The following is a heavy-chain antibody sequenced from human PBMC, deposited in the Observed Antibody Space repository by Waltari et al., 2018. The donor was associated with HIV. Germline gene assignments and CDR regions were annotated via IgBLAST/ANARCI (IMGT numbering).Heavy chain of an antibody. Sequence: QVQLVESGGGVVQPGRSLRLSCAASGFTFSSYGMHWVRQAPGKGLEWVAVISYDGSNKYYADSVKGRFTISRDNSKNTLYLQMNSLRAEDTAVYYCAKDRTSYYDILTGYPIFDYWGQGTLVTVSS. CDR3: AKDRTSYYDILTGYPIFDY. CDR2: ISYDGSNK. J-gene: IGHJ4*02. D-gene: IGHD3-9*01. CDR1: GFTFSSYG. V-gene: IGHV3-30*18.